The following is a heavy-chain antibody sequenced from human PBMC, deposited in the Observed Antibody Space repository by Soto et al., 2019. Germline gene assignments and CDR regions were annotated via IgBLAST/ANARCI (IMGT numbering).Heavy chain of an antibody. D-gene: IGHD6-6*01. CDR2: INHSGST. CDR3: ARMVRSSSGRRYYYGMDV. J-gene: IGHJ6*02. V-gene: IGHV4-34*01. Sequence: PSETLSLTCAVYGGSFSGYYWSWIRQPPGKGLEWIGEINHSGSTNYNPSLKSRVTISVDTSKNQFSLKLSSVTAADTAVYYCARMVRSSSGRRYYYGMDVWGHGTTVTVSS. CDR1: GGSFSGYY.